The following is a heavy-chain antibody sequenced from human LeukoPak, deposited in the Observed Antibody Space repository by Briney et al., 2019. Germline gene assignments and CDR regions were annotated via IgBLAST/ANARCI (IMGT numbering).Heavy chain of an antibody. Sequence: GGSLRLSCAASGFTFSDYYMSWIRQAPGKGLEWLSYISNSGGTIYADSVKGRFTISRDNAKNSLYLQMNSLRAEDTAVYYCARDGDCKNGVCWTDFDYWGQGTPVTASS. CDR3: ARDGDCKNGVCWTDFDY. CDR1: GFTFSDYY. V-gene: IGHV3-11*04. J-gene: IGHJ4*02. D-gene: IGHD2-8*01. CDR2: ISNSGGTI.